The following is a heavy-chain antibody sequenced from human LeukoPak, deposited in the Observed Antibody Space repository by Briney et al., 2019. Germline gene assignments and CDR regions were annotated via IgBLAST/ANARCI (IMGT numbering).Heavy chain of an antibody. D-gene: IGHD3-3*01. CDR3: ARDRMGNYDFWSGYGY. CDR1: GGTFSSYA. J-gene: IGHJ4*02. Sequence: ASVKVSCKASGGTFSSYAISWVRQAPGQGLEWMGRVNPNSGGTNYAQKFQGRVTMTRDTSISTAYMEVSRLRSDDTAVYYCARDRMGNYDFWSGYGYWGQGTLVTVSS. CDR2: VNPNSGGT. V-gene: IGHV1-2*06.